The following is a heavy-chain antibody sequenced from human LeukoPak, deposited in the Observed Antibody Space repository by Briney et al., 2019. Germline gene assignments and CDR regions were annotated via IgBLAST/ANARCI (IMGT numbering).Heavy chain of an antibody. CDR1: GFTFSSYA. J-gene: IGHJ4*02. V-gene: IGHV3-23*01. Sequence: GGSLRLSCAVSGFTFSSYAMSWVRQAPGKGLEWVSGIRGRGDSTFYADSVKGRFTISRDNSKNTLYLQMNSLRAEDTAAYYCAKSRNYFDSSGYTDWGQGTLVTVSS. CDR2: IRGRGDST. CDR3: AKSRNYFDSSGYTD. D-gene: IGHD3-22*01.